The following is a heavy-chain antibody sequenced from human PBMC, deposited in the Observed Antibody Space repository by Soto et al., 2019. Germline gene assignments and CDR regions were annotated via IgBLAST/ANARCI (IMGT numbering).Heavy chain of an antibody. CDR2: INHGGST. J-gene: IGHJ6*02. V-gene: IGHV4-34*01. Sequence: QVQLQQWGAGLLKPSETLSLTCAVYGGSFSGYYWTWMRQPPGKGLEWIGQINHGGSTIYNPSLKSRVTMSIDTSKNQFSLRLTSVTAAETGVYYCARARGRSSGWGAYYYYGLDVWGQGTTVTVSS. CDR3: ARARGRSSGWGAYYYYGLDV. CDR1: GGSFSGYY. D-gene: IGHD6-19*01.